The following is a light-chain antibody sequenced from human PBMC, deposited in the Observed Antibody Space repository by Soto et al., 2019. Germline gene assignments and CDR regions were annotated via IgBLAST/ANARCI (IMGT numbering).Light chain of an antibody. CDR2: DAS. V-gene: IGKV3-11*01. Sequence: EIVLTQSPATLSLSAGDRATLSCRASQSVSSYLAWYQQKPGQAPRLLIYDASNRATRIPARFSGSGSGTAFTPPISSLQPHEFPVYYCQQRSDWPSTFGGGTKVQIK. J-gene: IGKJ4*01. CDR3: QQRSDWPST. CDR1: QSVSSY.